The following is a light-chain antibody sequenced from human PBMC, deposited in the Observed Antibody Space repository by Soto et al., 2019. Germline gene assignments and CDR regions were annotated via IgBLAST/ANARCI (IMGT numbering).Light chain of an antibody. CDR1: QSVLYSSNNNNY. V-gene: IGKV4-1*01. CDR2: WAS. Sequence: IVMTQSPDSLAVSLGERATINCKSSQSVLYSSNNNNYLAWYQQKPGQPPKLLIYWASTRESGVPDRFSGSGSGTDFTLTISSLQAEDVAVYYCQQYYTTPLTFGGGTKVDIK. J-gene: IGKJ4*01. CDR3: QQYYTTPLT.